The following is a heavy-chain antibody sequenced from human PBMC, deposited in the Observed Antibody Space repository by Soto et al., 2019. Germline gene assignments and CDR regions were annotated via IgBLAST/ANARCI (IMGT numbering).Heavy chain of an antibody. Sequence: QVQLVEAGGGVVQPGRSLRLSCAASGFTFSNYGMHWVRQAPGKGLEWVAVILNDGSNRYHADSVKDRFTISRANSKNTLYLQMNSLSAEDTAVYYCARDDEYSGNGMDVWGQGTTVTVS. J-gene: IGHJ6*02. CDR2: ILNDGSNR. CDR3: ARDDEYSGNGMDV. D-gene: IGHD3-10*01. V-gene: IGHV3-33*01. CDR1: GFTFSNYG.